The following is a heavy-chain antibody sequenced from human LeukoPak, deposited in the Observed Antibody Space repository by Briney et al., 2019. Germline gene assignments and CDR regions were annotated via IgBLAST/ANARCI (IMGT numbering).Heavy chain of an antibody. CDR1: GFTFSTYG. V-gene: IGHV3-30*18. J-gene: IGHJ6*02. CDR2: ISHDGIDK. Sequence: GRSLRLSCAASGFTFSTYGIHWVRQAPGKGLEWVAVISHDGIDKHYVDSVRGRFTISRDNLQNTLFLQMNSLRPEDAAVYYCAKASHEYYYDSSGTPYYFYGLDVWGQGTTVTVSS. CDR3: AKASHEYYYDSSGTPYYFYGLDV. D-gene: IGHD3-22*01.